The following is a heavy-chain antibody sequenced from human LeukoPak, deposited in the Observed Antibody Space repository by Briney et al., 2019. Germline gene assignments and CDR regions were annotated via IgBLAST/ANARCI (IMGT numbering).Heavy chain of an antibody. D-gene: IGHD6-6*01. CDR2: IYYSGST. V-gene: IGHV4-59*01. CDR1: GGSISSYY. Sequence: SGTLSLTCTVPGGSISSYYWSWIRQPPRKGLEWVGYIYYSGSTNYNPSLKSRVTISVDTSKNQFSLKLSSVTAADTAVYYCARVKYSSSSPYFDYWGQGTLVTVSS. J-gene: IGHJ4*02. CDR3: ARVKYSSSSPYFDY.